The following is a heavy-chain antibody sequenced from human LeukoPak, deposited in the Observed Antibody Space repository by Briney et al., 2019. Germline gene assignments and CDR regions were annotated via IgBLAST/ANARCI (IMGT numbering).Heavy chain of an antibody. CDR3: ARVGDGLNDAFDI. CDR1: GYTFTGYY. CDR2: INPNTGGT. J-gene: IGHJ3*02. Sequence: ASVKVSCKASGYTFTGYYMNWVRQAPGQGLEWLGRINPNTGGTNFAQSFQGRVAMTRDTSITTAYMELSRLRSDDTAVYYCARVGDGLNDAFDIWGQGTMVTVSS. D-gene: IGHD5-24*01. V-gene: IGHV1-2*06.